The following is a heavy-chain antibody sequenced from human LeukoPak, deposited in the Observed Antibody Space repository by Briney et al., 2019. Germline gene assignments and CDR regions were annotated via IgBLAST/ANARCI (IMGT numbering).Heavy chain of an antibody. J-gene: IGHJ4*02. Sequence: GGSLRLSCAASGFTFSSYWMSWVRQAPGKGLEWVAYIKKDGSEKYYVDSVKGRFTISRNNTKNSVYLQMNNLRAEDTAVYYCAREAGTGDYWGQGTLVTVSS. V-gene: IGHV3-7*01. CDR3: AREAGTGDY. CDR2: IKKDGSEK. D-gene: IGHD3-10*01. CDR1: GFTFSSYW.